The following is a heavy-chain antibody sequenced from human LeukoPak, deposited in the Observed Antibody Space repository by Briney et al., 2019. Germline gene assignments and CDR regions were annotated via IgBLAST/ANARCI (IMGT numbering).Heavy chain of an antibody. Sequence: PGGSLRLSCAASGFTFDDYAMHWVRQAPGKGLEWVPLIRADGITTYYADSVKGRFTISRDSSKNSLYLQMNSLRTEDSALYYCAKDYYWGQGTLVTVSS. J-gene: IGHJ4*02. CDR2: IRADGITT. CDR1: GFTFDDYA. V-gene: IGHV3-43*02. CDR3: AKDYY.